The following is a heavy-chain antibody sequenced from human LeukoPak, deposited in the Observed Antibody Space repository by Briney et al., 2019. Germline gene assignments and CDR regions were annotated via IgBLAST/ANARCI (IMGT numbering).Heavy chain of an antibody. CDR1: GFTFSDHY. J-gene: IGHJ4*02. CDR2: ISGSSSHT. Sequence: PGGSLRLSCVVSGFTFSDHYMTWIRQTPGKGLEWISYISGSSSHTNYADSVKGRFTISRDNAKKSLYLQINSLRAEDTAVYFCASGNWGCSSASCASFDYWGQGTLVTVSS. V-gene: IGHV3-11*03. CDR3: ASGNWGCSSASCASFDY. D-gene: IGHD2-2*01.